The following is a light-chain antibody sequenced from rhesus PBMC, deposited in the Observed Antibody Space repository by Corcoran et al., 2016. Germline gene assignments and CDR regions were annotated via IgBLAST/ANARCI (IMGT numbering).Light chain of an antibody. Sequence: EIVMTQSPATLSLYPGERATLSCRASQSVSSSLAWYQQKPRQAPKLLIYGASSRATGIPDRFSGSGSGTEFTLTISSLEPEDVVMYFCQQDYVWARALTFGEGTKVELK. V-gene: IGKV3-42*01. CDR3: QQDYVWARALT. CDR1: QSVSSS. CDR2: GAS. J-gene: IGKJ4*01.